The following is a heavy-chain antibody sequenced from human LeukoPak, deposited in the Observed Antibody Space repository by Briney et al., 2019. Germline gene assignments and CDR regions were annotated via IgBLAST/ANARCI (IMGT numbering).Heavy chain of an antibody. Sequence: SETLSLTCTVSAGSISSYYWNWIRQPPGKGLEWIGYIYYTGSTNYNPSLKSRVTISVDTSKNQFSLKLSSVTAADTAVYYCARDPDYYGSGSRFDYWGQGTLVTFSS. D-gene: IGHD3-10*01. V-gene: IGHV4-59*01. CDR1: AGSISSYY. CDR3: ARDPDYYGSGSRFDY. CDR2: IYYTGST. J-gene: IGHJ4*02.